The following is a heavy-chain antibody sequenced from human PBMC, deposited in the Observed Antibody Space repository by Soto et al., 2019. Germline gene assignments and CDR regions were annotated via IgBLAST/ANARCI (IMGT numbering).Heavy chain of an antibody. CDR2: IIPIFGTA. D-gene: IGHD3-22*01. J-gene: IGHJ4*02. CDR1: GGTFSSYA. V-gene: IGHV1-69*01. Sequence: QVQLVQSGAEVKKPGSSVKVSCKASGGTFSSYAISWVRQAPGQGLEWMGVIIPIFGTANYAQKFQGRVTITADDSTIKAYMELSSLRSDDTAVYYCARAIDYYDSSGYPQTQFDDWGQGTLVTVSS. CDR3: ARAIDYYDSSGYPQTQFDD.